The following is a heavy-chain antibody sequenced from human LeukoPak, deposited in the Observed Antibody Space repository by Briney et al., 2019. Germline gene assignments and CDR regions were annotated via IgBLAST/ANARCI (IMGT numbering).Heavy chain of an antibody. CDR1: GYTFTGYY. CDR3: ARPQYCSGGSCYFAFDI. D-gene: IGHD2-15*01. V-gene: IGHV1-2*02. CDR2: INPNSGGT. J-gene: IGHJ3*02. Sequence: ASVKVSCKASGYTFTGYYMHWVRQAPGQGLEWMGWINPNSGGTNYAQKFQGRVTMTRDTSISTAYMELSRLRSDDTAVYYCARPQYCSGGSCYFAFDIWGQGTMVTVS.